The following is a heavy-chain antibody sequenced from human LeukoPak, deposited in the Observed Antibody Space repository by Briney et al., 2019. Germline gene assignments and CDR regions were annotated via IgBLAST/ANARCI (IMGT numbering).Heavy chain of an antibody. CDR3: ARGRGSHSFGY. V-gene: IGHV3-30*04. CDR2: ISYDGSNK. Sequence: GKSLRLSCAASGFTFSSYPIHWVRQAPGKGMEWVAVISYDGSNKYYADSVKGRFTISRDNSKNTLYLQMNSLRAEDTAVYYCARGRGSHSFGYWGQGTLVTVSS. D-gene: IGHD1-26*01. CDR1: GFTFSSYP. J-gene: IGHJ4*02.